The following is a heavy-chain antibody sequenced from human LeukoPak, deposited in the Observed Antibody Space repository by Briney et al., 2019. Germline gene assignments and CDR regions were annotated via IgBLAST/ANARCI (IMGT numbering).Heavy chain of an antibody. CDR1: GGSFSGYY. D-gene: IGHD3-10*01. V-gene: IGHV4-34*01. CDR3: ARVGLLWFGELTDSPYFDY. CDR2: INHSGST. Sequence: PSETLSLTCAVYGGSFSGYYWSWIRQPPGKGLEWIGEINHSGSTNYNPSLKSRVTISVETSKNQFSLKLSSVTVADTAVYYCARVGLLWFGELTDSPYFDYWGQGTLVTVSS. J-gene: IGHJ4*02.